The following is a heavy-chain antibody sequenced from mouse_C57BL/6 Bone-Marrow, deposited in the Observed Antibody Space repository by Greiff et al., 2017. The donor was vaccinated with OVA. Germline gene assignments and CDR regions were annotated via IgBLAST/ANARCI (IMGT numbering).Heavy chain of an antibody. D-gene: IGHD1-1*02. CDR1: GYTFTSYT. CDR3: ARDWYIKGGYFDY. J-gene: IGHJ2*01. Sequence: VQLVESGAELARPGASVKMSCKASGYTFTSYTMHWVKQRPGQGLEWIGYINPSSGYTKYNQKFKDKATLTADKSSSTAYMQLSSLTSEDSAVYYCARDWYIKGGYFDYWGQGTTLTVSS. V-gene: IGHV1-4*01. CDR2: INPSSGYT.